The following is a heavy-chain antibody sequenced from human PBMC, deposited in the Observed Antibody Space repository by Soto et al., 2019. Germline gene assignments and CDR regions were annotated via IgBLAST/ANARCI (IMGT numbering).Heavy chain of an antibody. D-gene: IGHD4-17*01. V-gene: IGHV4-59*01. Sequence: LSLTCTVSGGSISSYYWSWIRQPPGKGLEWIGYIYYSGSTNYNPSLKSRVTISVDTSKNQFSLKLSSVTAADTAVYYCARVSDDYGGNSWKNYYYYYGMDVWGQGTTVTVSS. CDR2: IYYSGST. CDR3: ARVSDDYGGNSWKNYYYYYGMDV. J-gene: IGHJ6*02. CDR1: GGSISSYY.